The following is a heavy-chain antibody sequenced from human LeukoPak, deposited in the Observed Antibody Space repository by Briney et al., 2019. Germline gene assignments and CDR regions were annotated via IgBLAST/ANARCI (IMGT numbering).Heavy chain of an antibody. CDR3: ARGSTYYYDSSGYSLDY. Sequence: SETLSLTCTVSGGSISSYCWSWIRQPPGKGLEWIGYIYYSGSTNYNPSLKSRVTISVDTSKNQFSLKLSSVTAADTAVYYCARGSTYYYDSSGYSLDYWGQGTLVTVSS. D-gene: IGHD3-22*01. V-gene: IGHV4-59*08. J-gene: IGHJ4*02. CDR2: IYYSGST. CDR1: GGSISSYC.